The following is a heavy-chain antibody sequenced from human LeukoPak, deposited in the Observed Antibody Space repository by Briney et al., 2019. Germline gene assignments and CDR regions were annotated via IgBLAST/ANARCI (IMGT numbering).Heavy chain of an antibody. CDR1: GFTFSSYA. V-gene: IGHV3-30*04. J-gene: IGHJ4*02. Sequence: GGSLRLSCAASGFTFSSYAMHWVRQAPGKGLEWVAVISYDGSNKYYADSVKGRFTISRDNSKNTLYLQMNSLRAEDTAVYYCARRGAYYFDYWGQGTLVTVSS. CDR3: ARRGAYYFDY. CDR2: ISYDGSNK.